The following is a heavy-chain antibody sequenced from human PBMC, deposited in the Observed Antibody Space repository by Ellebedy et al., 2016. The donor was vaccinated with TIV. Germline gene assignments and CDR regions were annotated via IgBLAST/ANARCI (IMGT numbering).Heavy chain of an antibody. CDR2: IKQDGSEK. Sequence: GGSLRLXXAASGFTFSSYWMSWVRQAPGKGLEWVANIKQDGSEKYYVDSVKGRFTISRDNAKNSLYLQMNSLRAEDTAVCYCASWGYYDILTGYDYWGQGTLVTVSS. D-gene: IGHD3-9*01. V-gene: IGHV3-7*01. J-gene: IGHJ4*02. CDR1: GFTFSSYW. CDR3: ASWGYYDILTGYDY.